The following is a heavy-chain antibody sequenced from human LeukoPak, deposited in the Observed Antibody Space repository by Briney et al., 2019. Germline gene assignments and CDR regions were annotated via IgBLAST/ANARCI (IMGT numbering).Heavy chain of an antibody. Sequence: GGSLRLSCAASGFTFSSYWMSWVRQAPGKGLEWVANIKQDGSEKYYVDSVKGRFTISRDNAKNSLYLQMNSLRAEDTAVYYCARATLAYCGGDCSPGAFDIWGQGTMVTVSS. CDR2: IKQDGSEK. D-gene: IGHD2-21*02. CDR3: ARATLAYCGGDCSPGAFDI. CDR1: GFTFSSYW. J-gene: IGHJ3*02. V-gene: IGHV3-7*01.